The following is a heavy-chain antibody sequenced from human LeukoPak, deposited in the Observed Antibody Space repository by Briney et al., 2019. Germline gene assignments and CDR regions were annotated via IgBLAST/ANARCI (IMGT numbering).Heavy chain of an antibody. Sequence: GGSLRLSCVASGFTFSSYAMNWARQAPGKGLEWVSGISSSGSASYYADSVKGRFTISRDNSRSTLYLQMNNLSADDTAVYYCTKARYSNAWDYSDYWGQGTLVTVSS. CDR1: GFTFSSYA. J-gene: IGHJ4*02. V-gene: IGHV3-23*01. CDR2: ISSSGSAS. CDR3: TKARYSNAWDYSDY. D-gene: IGHD6-19*01.